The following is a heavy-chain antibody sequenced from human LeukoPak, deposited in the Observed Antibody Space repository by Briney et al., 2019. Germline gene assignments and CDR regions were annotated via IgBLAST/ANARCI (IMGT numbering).Heavy chain of an antibody. D-gene: IGHD5-18*01. Sequence: GGSLRLSCAASGFTFSSYSMNWVRQAPGTGLEWVSSISSSSSYIYYAYSVKGRFTISRDNAKNSLYLQMNSLRAEDTAVYYCARDPIYSYGRRIFDYWGQGTLVTVSS. CDR3: ARDPIYSYGRRIFDY. J-gene: IGHJ4*02. V-gene: IGHV3-21*01. CDR2: ISSSSSYI. CDR1: GFTFSSYS.